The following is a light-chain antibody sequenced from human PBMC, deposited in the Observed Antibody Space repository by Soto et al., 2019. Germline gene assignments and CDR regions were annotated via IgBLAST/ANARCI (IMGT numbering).Light chain of an antibody. CDR1: SGHSTYA. CDR3: QSWGTGTWV. J-gene: IGLJ3*02. V-gene: IGLV4-69*01. Sequence: QSVLTQSPSASASLGDSVKLTCTLSSGHSTYAIAWHQQQPEKGPRYLMKLNSDGSHSKGDGIPDRFSGSSSGAERYLTISSLQSEDEADYYCQSWGTGTWVFGGGTMVTVL. CDR2: LNSDGSH.